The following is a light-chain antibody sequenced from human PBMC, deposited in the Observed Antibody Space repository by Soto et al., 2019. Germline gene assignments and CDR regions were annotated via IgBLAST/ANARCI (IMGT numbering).Light chain of an antibody. CDR3: QQDNSNSQR. V-gene: IGKV1-5*01. J-gene: IGKJ1*01. CDR1: QTISSW. Sequence: NDSACPWSGSVVNIVTINCRASQTISSWLAWYQQKPGKAHKLLIYAASTLQSGVPSRFSGSGSGTEFTLTISCLQPDDFTTYCCQQDNSNSQRLGQGAKVEIK. CDR2: AAS.